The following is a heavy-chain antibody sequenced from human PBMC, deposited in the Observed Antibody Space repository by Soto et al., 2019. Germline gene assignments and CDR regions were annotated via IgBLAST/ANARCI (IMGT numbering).Heavy chain of an antibody. CDR3: ARGGATIFGVIDS. Sequence: QVQLVQSGAAVGKPGASVKVSCKASGYSFCSYYIHWVLQAPGQGLEWMGRFLASGGNTFYAQRFRGRLSKTRDTYSTNTVSLELTSLTSDDTAVYYCARGGATIFGVIDSWGQGTRVTVSS. CDR2: FLASGGNT. D-gene: IGHD3-3*02. J-gene: IGHJ4*02. CDR1: GYSFCSYY. V-gene: IGHV1-46*01.